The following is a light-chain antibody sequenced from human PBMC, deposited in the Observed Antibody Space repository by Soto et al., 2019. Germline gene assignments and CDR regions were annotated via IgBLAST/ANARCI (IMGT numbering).Light chain of an antibody. Sequence: SALTQPPSASGSPGQSVTLSCTGTSSDVGGYNYVSWYQQHPGKVPKLMVYEVNKRPSGVPDRFSGSKSGNTASLTVSGLQAEDEADYYCTSYAGGNNVFGTGTKLTVL. CDR2: EVN. V-gene: IGLV2-8*01. CDR1: SSDVGGYNY. CDR3: TSYAGGNNV. J-gene: IGLJ1*01.